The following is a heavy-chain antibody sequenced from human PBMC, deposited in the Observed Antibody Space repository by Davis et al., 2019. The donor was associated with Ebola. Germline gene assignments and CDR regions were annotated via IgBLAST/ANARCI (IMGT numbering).Heavy chain of an antibody. CDR1: GFTFSSYG. Sequence: GESLKISCAASGFTFSSYGMHWVRQAPGKGLEWVAVISYDGSNKYYAGSVKGRFTISRENAKNSLYLQMNSLRAGDTAVYYCARAVDTAMVILGDWYFDLWGRGTLVTVSS. J-gene: IGHJ2*01. CDR3: ARAVDTAMVILGDWYFDL. D-gene: IGHD5-18*01. V-gene: IGHV3-30*03. CDR2: ISYDGSNK.